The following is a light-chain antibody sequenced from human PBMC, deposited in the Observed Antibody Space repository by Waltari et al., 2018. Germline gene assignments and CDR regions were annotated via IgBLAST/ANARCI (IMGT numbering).Light chain of an antibody. V-gene: IGLV2-14*03. CDR2: DVS. J-gene: IGLJ1*01. CDR1: RSDIGKYNY. CDR3: TSFTSSNTYV. Sequence: QSALTQPASVSGSPGPSITIPCSGTRSDIGKYNYVSGFQTHPGKAPKLMIYDVSKRPSGVSDRFSGSKSGNTASLTISGLQTEDESDYYCTSFTSSNTYVFGTGTKVTVL.